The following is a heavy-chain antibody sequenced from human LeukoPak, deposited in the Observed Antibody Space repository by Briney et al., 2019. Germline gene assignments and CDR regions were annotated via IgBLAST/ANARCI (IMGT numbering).Heavy chain of an antibody. CDR2: ISSSGSIK. J-gene: IGHJ3*02. D-gene: IGHD3-9*01. CDR1: GFTFSDYS. Sequence: GGSLRLSCAASGFTFSDYSMSWIRQAPGKGLEWVSHISSSGSIKYYADSVKGRFTISRDNAKNSLYLQMNSLRAEDAAVYYCARVNGGYYNAFDIWGQGTMVTVSS. CDR3: ARVNGGYYNAFDI. V-gene: IGHV3-11*04.